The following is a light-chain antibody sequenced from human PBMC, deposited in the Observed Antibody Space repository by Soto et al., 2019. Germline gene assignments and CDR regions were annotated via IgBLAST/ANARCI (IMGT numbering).Light chain of an antibody. J-gene: IGKJ3*01. CDR3: QQYGSSPLT. CDR1: QSVYNN. CDR2: GAS. V-gene: IGKV3-15*01. Sequence: EIVMAQSPATLSVSPGERASLSCRASQSVYNNLAWYQQKPGQAPRLLIYGASTRATGIPARFSGSGSGTEFTLTISRLEPEDFAVYYCQQYGSSPLTFGQGTIVDIK.